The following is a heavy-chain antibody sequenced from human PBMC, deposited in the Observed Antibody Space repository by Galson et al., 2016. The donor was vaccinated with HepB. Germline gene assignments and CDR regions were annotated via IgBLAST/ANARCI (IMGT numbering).Heavy chain of an antibody. V-gene: IGHV3-21*01. CDR1: GFTFSSYG. Sequence: SLRLSCAASGFTFSSYGMSWVRQAPGKGLEWVSSNGTGTGYIYYAVSLKGRFTISRDDAKNSLFLQMNSLRAEDTAVYFCVKSSEGLLRYSGMDVWGQGTTVTVSS. CDR3: VKSSEGLLRYSGMDV. J-gene: IGHJ6*02. CDR2: NGTGTGYI. D-gene: IGHD4-11*01.